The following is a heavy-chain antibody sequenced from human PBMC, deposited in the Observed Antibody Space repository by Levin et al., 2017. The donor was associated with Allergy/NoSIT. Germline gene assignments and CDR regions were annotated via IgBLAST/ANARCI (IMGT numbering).Heavy chain of an antibody. D-gene: IGHD1-7*01. V-gene: IGHV3-33*01. CDR3: AQANRNWDYGGKGPNFDY. Sequence: PGGSLRLSCASSGFSFSEYGMHWVRQAPGKGLEWVAVIWWNGDNKFYGDSVKGRFTISRDTSKNTLYLHMNSLRVEDTAVDYGAQANRNWDYGGKGPNFDYWGRGTLDSVTS. CDR2: IWWNGDNK. CDR1: GFSFSEYG. J-gene: IGHJ4*02.